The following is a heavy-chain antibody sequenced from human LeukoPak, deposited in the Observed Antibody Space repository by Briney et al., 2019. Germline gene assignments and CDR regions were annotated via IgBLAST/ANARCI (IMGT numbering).Heavy chain of an antibody. Sequence: SETLPLTCTVSGGSITTSYWGWIRQPPGRGLEWIGYIYNSGSTNYNPSLKSRVTISVDTSKNQFSLKLNSVTAADTAVYYCARRMIQSDYHSHNNWFDPWGQGTLVTVSS. D-gene: IGHD4-17*01. CDR3: ARRMIQSDYHSHNNWFDP. V-gene: IGHV4-4*09. CDR1: GGSITTSY. J-gene: IGHJ5*02. CDR2: IYNSGST.